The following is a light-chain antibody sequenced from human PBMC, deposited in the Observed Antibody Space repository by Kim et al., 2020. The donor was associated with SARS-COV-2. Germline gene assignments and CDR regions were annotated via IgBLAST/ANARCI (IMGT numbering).Light chain of an antibody. CDR1: SRDVGSYNL. J-gene: IGLJ3*02. Sequence: QSITISCTGTSRDVGSYNLVSWYQQHPGKAPKLMIYEGSKRPSGVSNRFSGSKSGNTASLTISGLQAEDEADYYCCSYAGSSTYWVFGGGTQLTVL. CDR2: EGS. CDR3: CSYAGSSTYWV. V-gene: IGLV2-23*01.